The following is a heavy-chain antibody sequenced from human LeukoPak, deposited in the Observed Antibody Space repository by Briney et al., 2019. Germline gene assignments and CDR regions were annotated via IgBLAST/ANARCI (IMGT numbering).Heavy chain of an antibody. CDR3: ARGGGMGYYYYYMDV. D-gene: IGHD1-26*01. J-gene: IGHJ6*03. Sequence: SETLSLTCTVSGGSISSYYWSWIRQPPGKGLEWIGYTYYSGSTNYNPSLKSRVTISVDTSKNQFSLKLSSVTAADTAVYYCARGGGMGYYYYYMDVWGKGTTVTVSS. CDR2: TYYSGST. CDR1: GGSISSYY. V-gene: IGHV4-59*01.